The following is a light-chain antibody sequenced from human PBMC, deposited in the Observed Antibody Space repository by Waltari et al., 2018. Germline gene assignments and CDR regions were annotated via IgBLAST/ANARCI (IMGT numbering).Light chain of an antibody. Sequence: SYELTQPPSVSVSPGQTASITCPGHALSTKYAYWYHQKSGQAPVLVIFEDSKRPSGIPERLSGSSSGTMATLTLSGAQLEDEGDYYCLSPDSSGTYVVFGGGTKLTVL. CDR3: LSPDSSGTYVV. CDR2: EDS. V-gene: IGLV3-10*01. J-gene: IGLJ2*01. CDR1: ALSTKY.